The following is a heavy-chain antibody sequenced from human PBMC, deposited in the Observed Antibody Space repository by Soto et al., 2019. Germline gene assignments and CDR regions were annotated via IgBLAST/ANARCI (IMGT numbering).Heavy chain of an antibody. CDR2: IFSNDEK. D-gene: IGHD5-18*01. V-gene: IGHV2-26*01. J-gene: IGHJ6*02. Sequence: SGPTLVNPTETLPLTCTVSGFSLSNARMGVSWIRQPPGKALEWLAHIFSNDEKSYSTSLKSRLTISKDTSTSQVVLTMTNMDPVDTATYSSERVPRYSYGDSYYYYRTAVWGQRNKVTVPS. CDR1: GFSLSNARMG. CDR3: ERVPRYSYGDSYYYYRTAV.